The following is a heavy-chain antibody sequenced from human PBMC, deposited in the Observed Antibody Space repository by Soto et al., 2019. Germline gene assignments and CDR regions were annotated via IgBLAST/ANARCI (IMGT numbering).Heavy chain of an antibody. D-gene: IGHD1-26*01. Sequence: GESLKISCKGSGYSFTSYWIGWVRQMPGKGLEWMGIIYPGDSDTRYSPSFQGQVTISADESISTAYLQWSSLKASDTAMYYCAILPGVGRNYYYGMDVWGQGTTVTVSS. CDR2: IYPGDSDT. V-gene: IGHV5-51*01. CDR3: AILPGVGRNYYYGMDV. J-gene: IGHJ6*02. CDR1: GYSFTSYW.